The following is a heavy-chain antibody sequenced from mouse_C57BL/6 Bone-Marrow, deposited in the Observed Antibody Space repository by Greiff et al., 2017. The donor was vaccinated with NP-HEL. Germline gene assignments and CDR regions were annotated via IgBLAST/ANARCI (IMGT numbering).Heavy chain of an antibody. D-gene: IGHD1-1*01. V-gene: IGHV1-64*01. J-gene: IGHJ3*01. CDR3: ARWSYRFAY. CDR1: GYTFTSYW. Sequence: QVQLQQPGAELVKPGASVKLSCKASGYTFTSYWMHWVKQRPGQGLEWIGMIHPNSGSTNYNEKFKSKATLTVDKSSSTAYMQRSRLTSEDAAVYYCARWSYRFAYWGQGTLVTVSA. CDR2: IHPNSGST.